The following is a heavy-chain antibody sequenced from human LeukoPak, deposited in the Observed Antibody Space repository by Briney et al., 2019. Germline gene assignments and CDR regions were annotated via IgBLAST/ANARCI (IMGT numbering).Heavy chain of an antibody. Sequence: SETLSLTCTVSGYSISSGYYWGWIRQPPGNGLEWIGSIYHSGSTYYNPSLKSRVTISVDTSKNQFSLKLSSVTAADTAVYYCARRDYYYYYMDVWGKGTTVTISS. V-gene: IGHV4-38-2*02. J-gene: IGHJ6*03. CDR2: IYHSGST. CDR1: GYSISSGYY. CDR3: ARRDYYYYYMDV.